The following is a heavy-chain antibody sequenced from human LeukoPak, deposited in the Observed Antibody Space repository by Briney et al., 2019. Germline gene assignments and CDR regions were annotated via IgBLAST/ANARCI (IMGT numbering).Heavy chain of an antibody. D-gene: IGHD3-22*01. J-gene: IGHJ3*02. Sequence: ASVKVSCKASGYTFTSYDINWVRQATGQGLEWMGWMNPNSGNTGYAQKFQGRVTITRNTSISTAYMELSSLRAEDTAVYYCARAVMMVDAFDIWGQGTMVTVSS. CDR1: GYTFTSYD. CDR3: ARAVMMVDAFDI. CDR2: MNPNSGNT. V-gene: IGHV1-8*03.